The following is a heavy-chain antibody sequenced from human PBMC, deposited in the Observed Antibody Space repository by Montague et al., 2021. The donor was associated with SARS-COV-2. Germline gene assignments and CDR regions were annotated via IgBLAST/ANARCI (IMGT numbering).Heavy chain of an antibody. J-gene: IGHJ3*02. CDR3: ARGRQPVVVPGAGPAGRAFDI. CDR2: VNQSGTT. Sequence: SETLSLTCAISGGSFSNNCWSWIRQPPGKGLEWIGEVNQSGTTIYNPSVKSGVTISEDTSKNQFYLRLNSVTAADTAVYYCARGRQPVVVPGAGPAGRAFDIWGQGTMVTVSS. CDR1: GGSFSNNC. V-gene: IGHV4-34*01. D-gene: IGHD2-2*01.